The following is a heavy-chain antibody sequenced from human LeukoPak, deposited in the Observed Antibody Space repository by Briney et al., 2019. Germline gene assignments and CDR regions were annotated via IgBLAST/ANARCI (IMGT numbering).Heavy chain of an antibody. CDR2: ISYDGSNN. V-gene: IGHV3-30*18. CDR3: AKLIVGATTSLAY. D-gene: IGHD1-26*01. CDR1: GFTFGSYG. Sequence: GGSLRLSCAASGFTFGSYGMPWVRQAPGKGPECVSLISYDGSNNYYADFVKGRSTISRHNSKNTLHLNMKSLTAEDTAVYYCAKLIVGATTSLAYCSQGTLVTV. J-gene: IGHJ4*02.